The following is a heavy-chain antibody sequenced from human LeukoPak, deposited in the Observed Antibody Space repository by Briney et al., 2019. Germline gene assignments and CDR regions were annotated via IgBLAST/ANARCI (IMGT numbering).Heavy chain of an antibody. CDR1: GCTFTGYY. D-gene: IGHD6-6*01. Sequence: ASVKVSCKASGCTFTGYYMHWVRQAPGQGLEWMGWINPNSGGTNYAQKFQGRVTMTRDTSISTAYMELSRLRSDDTAVYYCARDLAPRSSSGGRSGFDYWGQGTLVTVSS. J-gene: IGHJ4*02. V-gene: IGHV1-2*02. CDR2: INPNSGGT. CDR3: ARDLAPRSSSGGRSGFDY.